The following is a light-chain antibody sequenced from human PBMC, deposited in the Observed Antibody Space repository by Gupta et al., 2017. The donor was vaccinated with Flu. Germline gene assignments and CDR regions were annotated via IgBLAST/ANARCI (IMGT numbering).Light chain of an antibody. J-gene: IGLJ2*01. V-gene: IGLV2-14*01. CDR2: EVS. Sequence: SALTQPASVSVAPGQTITISCTGTSSDVGGYNYVSWYQQHAGKAPRLMIYEVSKRPPGVAHRLSGSKSDNTTPLTISGLQAEDAADYYCISDTSSSNLVFGGGTKLTVL. CDR1: SSDVGGYNY. CDR3: ISDTSSSNLV.